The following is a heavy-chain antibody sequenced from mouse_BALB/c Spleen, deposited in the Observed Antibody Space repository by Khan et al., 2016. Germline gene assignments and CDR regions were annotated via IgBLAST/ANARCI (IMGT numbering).Heavy chain of an antibody. CDR1: GDSITSGY. D-gene: IGHD2-3*01. CDR3: GGYDGYFVDY. CDR2: ISYSGST. J-gene: IGHJ2*01. Sequence: VQLVESGPSLVKPSHTLSLTCSVTGDSITSGYWNWIRQSPGNKLEYMGYISYSGSTYYNPPLKSRTSITPDTSTTPYSLQLNSVTTADTATYSCGGYDGYFVDYWGQGTALTVAA. V-gene: IGHV3-8*02.